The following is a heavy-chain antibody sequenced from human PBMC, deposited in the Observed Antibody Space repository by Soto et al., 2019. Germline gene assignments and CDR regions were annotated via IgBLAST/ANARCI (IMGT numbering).Heavy chain of an antibody. CDR2: IYSGCST. D-gene: IGHD2-21*02. CDR3: ARSDAYYYYCYGMDV. CDR1: GFTVSSNY. Sequence: GGSLRLSCAASGFTVSSNYMSWVRQAPGKGLEGVSVIYSGCSTYYADSVKGRFTISRDNSKNTLYLQMNSLRAADTAVYCCARSDAYYYYCYGMDVWGQGTTVTVSS. J-gene: IGHJ6*02. V-gene: IGHV3-66*01.